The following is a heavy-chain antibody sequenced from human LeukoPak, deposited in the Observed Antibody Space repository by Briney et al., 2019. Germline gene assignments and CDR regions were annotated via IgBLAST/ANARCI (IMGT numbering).Heavy chain of an antibody. D-gene: IGHD3-22*01. CDR2: ISSSIRTI. CDR3: ARASDYYDSSGYYVDAFDI. CDR1: GFTFSTYT. V-gene: IGHV3-48*01. J-gene: IGHJ3*02. Sequence: GGSLRLSCAASGFTFSTYTMTWVRQAPGKGLECISYISSSIRTIYYADSVKGRFTISRDNAKNSLYLQMNSLRAEDTAVYYCARASDYYDSSGYYVDAFDIWGQGTMVTVSS.